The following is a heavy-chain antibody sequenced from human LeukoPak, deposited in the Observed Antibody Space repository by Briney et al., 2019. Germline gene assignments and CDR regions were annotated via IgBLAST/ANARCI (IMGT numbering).Heavy chain of an antibody. V-gene: IGHV3-30*02. Sequence: PGGSLRLSCAASGFTFSSYGMHWVRQAPGKGLEWVAVIWYDGSNKYYADSVKGRFTISRDNSKNTLYLQMNSLRAEDTAVYYCAKLNWNYDLEASFDYWGQGTLVTVSS. CDR3: AKLNWNYDLEASFDY. CDR1: GFTFSSYG. CDR2: IWYDGSNK. J-gene: IGHJ4*02. D-gene: IGHD1-7*01.